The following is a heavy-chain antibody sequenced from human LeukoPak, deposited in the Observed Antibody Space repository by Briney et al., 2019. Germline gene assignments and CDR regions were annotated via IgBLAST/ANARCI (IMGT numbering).Heavy chain of an antibody. V-gene: IGHV3-7*04. Sequence: PGGSLRLSCAASGFTFSTYWMNWVRQAPGKGLEWVANINQGGSVKNYVDPVKGRFTISRDNAKNSLYLQMNSPRAEDTAVYYCAKDRASSWWYFDLWGRGTLVTVSS. CDR2: INQGGSVK. CDR3: AKDRASSWWYFDL. J-gene: IGHJ2*01. D-gene: IGHD1-26*01. CDR1: GFTFSTYW.